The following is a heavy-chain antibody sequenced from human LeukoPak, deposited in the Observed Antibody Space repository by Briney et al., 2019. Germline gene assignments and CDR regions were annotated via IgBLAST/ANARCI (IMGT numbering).Heavy chain of an antibody. CDR2: ISGYNGNT. Sequence: GASVKVSCKASGYNFLSYGVSWVRQAPGQGLEWMAWISGYNGNTNYEQKYQGRVTLTTDTSTSTVCMELRSLRSDDTAVYYCASGREGYNPSDFWGQGTLVTVSS. V-gene: IGHV1-18*01. J-gene: IGHJ4*02. CDR3: ASGREGYNPSDF. D-gene: IGHD5-24*01. CDR1: GYNFLSYG.